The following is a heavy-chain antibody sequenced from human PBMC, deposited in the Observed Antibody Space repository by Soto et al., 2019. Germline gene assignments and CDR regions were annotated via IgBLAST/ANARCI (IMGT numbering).Heavy chain of an antibody. Sequence: GGSLRLSCAASGFTFSSYAMSWVRQAPGKGLEWVSAISDSGGSTYYADSVKGRFTISRDNSKNTLYLQMNSLRAEDTAVYYCAKDLSRSSGYYPAWGQGTLVTVSS. J-gene: IGHJ5*02. CDR3: AKDLSRSSGYYPA. CDR2: ISDSGGST. CDR1: GFTFSSYA. D-gene: IGHD3-22*01. V-gene: IGHV3-23*01.